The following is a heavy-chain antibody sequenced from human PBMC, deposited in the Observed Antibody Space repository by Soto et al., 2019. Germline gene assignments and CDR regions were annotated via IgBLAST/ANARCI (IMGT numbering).Heavy chain of an antibody. CDR3: WAEIADYDDYNF. Sequence: QMQLVQSGPEVKKPGTSVKVSCKASGFSFTRSAIQWVRQARGQHLEWIGWIVVGSGNTKYAQKFQERVIITSDKFTSTAYMELSSLRADDTAVYYCWAEIADYDDYNFWGQGTLATVSS. J-gene: IGHJ4*02. CDR1: GFSFTRSA. CDR2: IVVGSGNT. D-gene: IGHD4-17*01. V-gene: IGHV1-58*02.